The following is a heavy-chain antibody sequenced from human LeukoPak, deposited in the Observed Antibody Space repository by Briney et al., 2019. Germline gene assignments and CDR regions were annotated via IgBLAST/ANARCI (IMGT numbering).Heavy chain of an antibody. CDR3: ARXVAVAD. V-gene: IGHV3-7*01. CDR2: IKHDGSEK. J-gene: IGHJ4*02. D-gene: IGHD6-19*01. CDR1: GFTFSSYW. Sequence: GGSLRLSCTASGFTFSSYWMSWVRQAPGKGLEWVANIKHDGSEKFYLDSVRGRFTVSRDNAKNSLFLQMDSLRAEDTAVYYCARXVAVADWGQGTLVTVSS.